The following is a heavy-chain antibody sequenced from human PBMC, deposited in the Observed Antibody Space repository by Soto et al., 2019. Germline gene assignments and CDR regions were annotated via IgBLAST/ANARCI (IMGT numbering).Heavy chain of an antibody. J-gene: IGHJ1*01. V-gene: IGHV3-7*01. CDR2: INQDGSQK. Sequence: EVQLMESGGGLVQPGVSLRLSCAASGFRFTNSWMSWFRQAPGKGLEWVAHINQDGSQKFYVDSAKGRFAMSRDNAKTSLYLQMNSRRAEDTAVYYCASWADADDEDYFQHWGQGTLVTVPS. CDR3: ASWADADDEDYFQH. D-gene: IGHD1-1*01. CDR1: GFRFTNSW.